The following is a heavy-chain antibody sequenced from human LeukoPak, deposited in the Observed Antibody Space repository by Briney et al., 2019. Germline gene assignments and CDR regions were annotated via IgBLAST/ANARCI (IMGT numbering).Heavy chain of an antibody. V-gene: IGHV4-59*01. J-gene: IGHJ6*03. D-gene: IGHD2/OR15-2a*01. CDR1: GGSISSYY. CDR3: ARALRGFLYYYYYMDV. Sequence: SETLSLTCTVSGGSISSYYWSGIRQPPGKGLEWIGYIYYSGSTNYNPSLKSRVTISVDTSKNQFSLKLSSVTAADTAVHYCARALRGFLYYYYYMDVSGNGNTVTVSS. CDR2: IYYSGST.